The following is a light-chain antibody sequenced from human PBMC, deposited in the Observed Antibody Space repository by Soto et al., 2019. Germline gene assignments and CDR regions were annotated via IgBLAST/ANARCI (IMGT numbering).Light chain of an antibody. CDR1: SSDIGAHNF. CDR2: EVI. V-gene: IGLV2-14*03. Sequence: SALTQPASVSGSPGQAITVSCSGTSSDIGAHNFVSWYQQHPGKAPKLIIYEVINRPSGVSDRFSGSKSGNTASLTISGLQSEDEADYYCNSYTTSNTFVFGSGTKATVL. CDR3: NSYTTSNTFV. J-gene: IGLJ1*01.